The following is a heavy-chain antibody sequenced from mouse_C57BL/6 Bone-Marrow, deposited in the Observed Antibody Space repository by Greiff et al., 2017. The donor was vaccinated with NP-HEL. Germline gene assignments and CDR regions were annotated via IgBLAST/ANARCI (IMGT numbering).Heavy chain of an antibody. CDR2: IHPNSGST. CDR1: GYTFTSYW. Sequence: QVQLQQPGAELVKPGASVKLSCKASGYTFTSYWMHWVKQRPGQGLEWIGMIHPNSGSTNYNEKFKSKATLTVDKSSSTAYMQLSSLTSEDSAVYYCARGEDVYHEGYYAMDYWGQGTSVTVSS. CDR3: ARGEDVYHEGYYAMDY. V-gene: IGHV1-64*01. J-gene: IGHJ4*01.